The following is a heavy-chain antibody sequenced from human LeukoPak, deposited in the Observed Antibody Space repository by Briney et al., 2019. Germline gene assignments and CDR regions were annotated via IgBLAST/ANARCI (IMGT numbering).Heavy chain of an antibody. D-gene: IGHD2-2*02. V-gene: IGHV1-2*06. Sequence: ASVKVSCKASGYTFTGYYMHWVRQAPGQGLEWMGRINPNSGGTNYAQKFQGRVTMTRDTSISTACMELSRLRSDDTAVYYCARSYCSSTSCYTGYWGQGTLVTVSS. J-gene: IGHJ4*02. CDR1: GYTFTGYY. CDR2: INPNSGGT. CDR3: ARSYCSSTSCYTGY.